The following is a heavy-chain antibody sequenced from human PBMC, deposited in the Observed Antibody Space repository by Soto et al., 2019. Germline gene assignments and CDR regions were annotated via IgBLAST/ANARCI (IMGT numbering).Heavy chain of an antibody. CDR3: ARDKITGLFDY. D-gene: IGHD2-8*02. J-gene: IGHJ4*02. CDR1: GGSISSGYY. CDR2: INHSGIT. Sequence: PSETLSLTCTVSGGSISSGYYWTWIRQPPGTGLDWFGEINHSGITNYNPSLKSRVTISVDTSKNQFSLKLTSVTAADTAVYYCARDKITGLFDYWGQGTLVTVSS. V-gene: IGHV4-34*01.